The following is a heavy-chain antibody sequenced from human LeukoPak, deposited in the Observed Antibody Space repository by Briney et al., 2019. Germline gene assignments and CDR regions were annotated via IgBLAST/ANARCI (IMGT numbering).Heavy chain of an antibody. Sequence: ASVKASCKASGYTFTGYYMHWVRQAPGQGLEWMGRINPNSGGTNYAQKFQGRVTMTRDTSISTAYMELSRLRSDDTAVYYCARQQLTGTRENWFDPWGQGTLVTVSS. CDR2: INPNSGGT. D-gene: IGHD1-7*01. V-gene: IGHV1-2*06. CDR3: ARQQLTGTRENWFDP. CDR1: GYTFTGYY. J-gene: IGHJ5*02.